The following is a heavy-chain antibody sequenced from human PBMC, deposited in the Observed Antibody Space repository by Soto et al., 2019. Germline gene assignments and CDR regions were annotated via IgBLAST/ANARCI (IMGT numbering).Heavy chain of an antibody. Sequence: GGSLRLSCAASGFTVSSNYMSWVRQAPGKGLEWVSVIYSGGSTYYADSVKGRFTISRDNSKNTLYLQMNSLRAEDTAVYYCASGFWSGYFGRLINYWGQGALVTVSS. CDR1: GFTVSSNY. D-gene: IGHD3-3*01. J-gene: IGHJ4*02. CDR2: IYSGGST. CDR3: ASGFWSGYFGRLINY. V-gene: IGHV3-53*01.